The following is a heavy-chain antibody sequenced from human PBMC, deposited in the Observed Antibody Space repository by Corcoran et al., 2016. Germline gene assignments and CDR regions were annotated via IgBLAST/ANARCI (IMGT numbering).Heavy chain of an antibody. CDR3: AKGPEIITIFGVVPKGGMDV. CDR1: GFTFRNYG. V-gene: IGHV3-30*18. CDR2: ISYDGSNK. J-gene: IGHJ6*02. D-gene: IGHD3-3*01. Sequence: QVQLVESGGGVFQPGTSLRLSCVASGFTFRNYGMIWVRQAPGKGLEWVAGISYDGSNKYYADSVKGRFTISRDNSKNTLYLQMNSLRAEDTAVYYCAKGPEIITIFGVVPKGGMDVWGQGTTVTVSS.